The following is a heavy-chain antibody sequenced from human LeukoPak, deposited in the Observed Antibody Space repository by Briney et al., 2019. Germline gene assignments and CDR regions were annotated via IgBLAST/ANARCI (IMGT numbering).Heavy chain of an antibody. CDR1: GGSFSGYY. CDR3: ARGVPFGGYSDESDY. CDR2: INHSGST. J-gene: IGHJ4*02. V-gene: IGHV4-34*01. D-gene: IGHD5-18*01. Sequence: SETLSLTCAVYGGSFSGYYWSWIRQPPGKGLEWIGEINHSGSTNYNPSLKSRVTISVDTSKNQFSLKLSSVTAADTAVYYCARGVPFGGYSDESDYWGQGTLVTVSS.